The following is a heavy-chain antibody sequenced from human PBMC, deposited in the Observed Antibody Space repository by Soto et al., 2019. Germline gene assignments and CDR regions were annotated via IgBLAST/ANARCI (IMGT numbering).Heavy chain of an antibody. Sequence: QVQLQESGPGLVKPSGILSLPCAVTGGSISSHNCWTWVRQPPGKGLEWIGEIHHSGNTNYNPSLKSRVTISVDKSKNQFSLKLSSVTAADTAVYYWARTGETKTYYYYYMDVWGKGTTVIVSS. D-gene: IGHD7-27*01. CDR1: GGSISSHNC. CDR2: IHHSGNT. J-gene: IGHJ6*03. V-gene: IGHV4-4*02. CDR3: ARTGETKTYYYYYMDV.